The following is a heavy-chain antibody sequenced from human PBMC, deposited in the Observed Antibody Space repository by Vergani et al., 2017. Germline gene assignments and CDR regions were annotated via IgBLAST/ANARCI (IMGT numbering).Heavy chain of an antibody. CDR2: INHSGST. J-gene: IGHJ6*03. CDR3: ARGRSPINTMVRGRLPYYYMDV. V-gene: IGHV4-34*01. Sequence: QVQLQQWGAGLLKPSETLSLTCAVYGGSFSGYYWSWIRQPPGKGLEWIGEINHSGSTNYNPSLKSRVTTSVGTSKNQFSLKLSSVTAADTAVYYCARGRSPINTMVRGRLPYYYMDVWGKGTTVTVSS. D-gene: IGHD3-10*01. CDR1: GGSFSGYY.